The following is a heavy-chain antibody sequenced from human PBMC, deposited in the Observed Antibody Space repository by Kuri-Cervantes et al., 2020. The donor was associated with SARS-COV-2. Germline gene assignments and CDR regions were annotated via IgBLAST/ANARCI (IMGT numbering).Heavy chain of an antibody. J-gene: IGHJ6*03. CDR1: GGTFSSYA. Sequence: SVKVSCKASGGTFSSYAISWVRQAPGQGLEWMGRIIPILGTANYAQKFQGRVTITADKSTSTAYMELSSLRSEDTALYYCARDSSSPQLYYYYYYMDVWGKGTTVTVSS. D-gene: IGHD6-6*01. V-gene: IGHV1-69*04. CDR2: IIPILGTA. CDR3: ARDSSSPQLYYYYYYMDV.